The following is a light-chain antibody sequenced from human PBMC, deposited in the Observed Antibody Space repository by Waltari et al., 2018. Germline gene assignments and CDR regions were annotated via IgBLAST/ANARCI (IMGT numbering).Light chain of an antibody. V-gene: IGKV3-15*01. CDR1: QSVSSN. Sequence: ETVMTQSPATLSVSPGERATLSCRASQSVSSNLAWYQQKPGQAPRLLIYGASTRATGVPARFSGSGSGTEFTLAISSLQSEDFAVYYCQQYNYWPRTFGQGTKVEIK. CDR3: QQYNYWPRT. CDR2: GAS. J-gene: IGKJ1*01.